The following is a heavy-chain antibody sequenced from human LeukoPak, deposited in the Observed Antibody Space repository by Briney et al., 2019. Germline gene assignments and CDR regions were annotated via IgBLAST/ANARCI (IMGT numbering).Heavy chain of an antibody. CDR1: GGSISSSSYY. CDR2: VYYSGST. V-gene: IGHV4-39*01. Sequence: SETLSLTCTVSGGSISSSSYYWAWIRQPPGKGLEWIGSVYYSGSTYYNPSLKSRVTISVDTSKNQFSLKLSSVTAADTAVYYCARCKKNNYDSSGYHGDWFDPWGQGTLVTVSS. J-gene: IGHJ5*02. D-gene: IGHD3-22*01. CDR3: ARCKKNNYDSSGYHGDWFDP.